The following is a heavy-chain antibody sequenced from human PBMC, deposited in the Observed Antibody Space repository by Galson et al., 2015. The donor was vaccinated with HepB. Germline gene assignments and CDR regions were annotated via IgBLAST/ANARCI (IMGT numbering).Heavy chain of an antibody. CDR3: TTLYYYDSSDYPDY. CDR2: ILYDGNNK. Sequence: SLRLSCAASGFIFSSYAMHWVRQAPGKGLEWVAAILYDGNNKYYADSVKGRFTISRDNSRDTLLLQMNSLRAEDTAVYYCTTLYYYDSSDYPDYWGQGTLVTVSS. V-gene: IGHV3-30-3*01. CDR1: GFIFSSYA. D-gene: IGHD3-22*01. J-gene: IGHJ4*02.